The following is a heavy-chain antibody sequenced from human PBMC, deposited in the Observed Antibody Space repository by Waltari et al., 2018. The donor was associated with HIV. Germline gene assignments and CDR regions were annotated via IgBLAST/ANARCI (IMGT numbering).Heavy chain of an antibody. D-gene: IGHD3-16*01. Sequence: QVQLVQFGPEVRKPGSSVKVSCKASGGAFISYSINWVRQAPGQGLEWVGRIIPMAATSNKAQKFQGRVTITADPSTSTAYMELTSLRSEDTAVYYCASARETMGVDFAFWGQGTLVNVSS. CDR2: IIPMAATS. CDR1: GGAFISYS. V-gene: IGHV1-69*08. CDR3: ASARETMGVDFAF. J-gene: IGHJ4*02.